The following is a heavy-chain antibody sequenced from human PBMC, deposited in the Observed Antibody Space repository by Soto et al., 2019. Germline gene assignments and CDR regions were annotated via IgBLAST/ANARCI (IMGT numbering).Heavy chain of an antibody. V-gene: IGHV4-34*01. CDR1: GGSFSGYY. Sequence: QVQLQQWGAGLLKPSETLSLTCAVYGGSFSGYYWSWIRQTPGKGLEWIGEINDSGSTNHNPSLKSRVTILVDTPKNQFSLKLSSVTAADTAVYYFARGLLGWFGELSRRGGYYYYIDVWGKGTTVTVSS. J-gene: IGHJ6*03. CDR3: ARGLLGWFGELSRRGGYYYYIDV. D-gene: IGHD3-10*01. CDR2: INDSGST.